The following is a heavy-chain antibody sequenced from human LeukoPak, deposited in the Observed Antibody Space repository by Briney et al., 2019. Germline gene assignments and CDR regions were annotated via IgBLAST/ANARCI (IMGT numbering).Heavy chain of an antibody. CDR1: GFTFSSYW. Sequence: GGSLRLSCAASGFTFSSYWMSWVRQAPGKGLEWVANMKHDGSEFYYADSVKGRFTISRDHAKNALYLQMNNLRAEDTSVYYCARDGVGGGSYYSAYWGQGTMVTVSS. D-gene: IGHD1-26*01. V-gene: IGHV3-7*03. CDR2: MKHDGSEF. CDR3: ARDGVGGGSYYSAY. J-gene: IGHJ3*01.